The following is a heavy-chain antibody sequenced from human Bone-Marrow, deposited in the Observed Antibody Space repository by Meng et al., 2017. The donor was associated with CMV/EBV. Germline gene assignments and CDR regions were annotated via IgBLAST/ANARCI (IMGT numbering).Heavy chain of an antibody. CDR1: GGSISSSSYY. CDR2: IYYSGST. CDR3: ARGSPDYEYYYYGMDV. V-gene: IGHV4-39*07. D-gene: IGHD4-17*01. J-gene: IGHJ6*02. Sequence: SETLSLTCTVSGGSISSSSYYWGWIRQPPGKGLEWIGSIYYSGSTYYNPSLKSRVTISVDTSKNQFSLKLSSVTAADTAVYYCARGSPDYEYYYYGMDVWGQGTTVTVSS.